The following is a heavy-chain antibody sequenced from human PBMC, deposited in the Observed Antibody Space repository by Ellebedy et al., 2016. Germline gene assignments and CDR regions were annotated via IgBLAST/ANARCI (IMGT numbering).Heavy chain of an antibody. J-gene: IGHJ6*02. CDR2: MSYDGSNK. CDR3: AKANVIMGALGGMDV. Sequence: GESLKISXAASGFTFSSYAMHWVRQAPGKGLEWVAVMSYDGSNKYYADSVKGRFTISRDNSKNTLYLQMNSLRAEDTAVYYCAKANVIMGALGGMDVWGQGTTVTVSS. V-gene: IGHV3-30*04. D-gene: IGHD2-8*01. CDR1: GFTFSSYA.